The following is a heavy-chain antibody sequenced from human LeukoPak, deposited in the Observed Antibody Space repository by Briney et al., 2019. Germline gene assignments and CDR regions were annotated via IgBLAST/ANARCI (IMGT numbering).Heavy chain of an antibody. V-gene: IGHV3-21*01. CDR3: ARIFYGDSGYIDY. Sequence: PGGSLRLSCAASGFTFSSYSMNWVRQAPGKGLEWVSSISSSSSYIYYADSVKGRFTISRDNAKNSLYLQMNSLRAEDTAVYYCARIFYGDSGYIDYWGQGTLVTVSS. D-gene: IGHD4-17*01. J-gene: IGHJ4*02. CDR1: GFTFSSYS. CDR2: ISSSSSYI.